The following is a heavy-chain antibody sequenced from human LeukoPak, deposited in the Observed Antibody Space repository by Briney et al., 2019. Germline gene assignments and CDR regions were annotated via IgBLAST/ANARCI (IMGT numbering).Heavy chain of an antibody. Sequence: ASVKVSCKASGYTFTSYDINWVRQATGQGLEWMGWMNPNSGNTGYAQKFQGRVTITADESTSTAYMELSSLRSEDTAVYYCARKISSSPLDYWGQGTLVTVSS. CDR2: MNPNSGNT. CDR1: GYTFTSYD. V-gene: IGHV1-8*01. D-gene: IGHD6-6*01. CDR3: ARKISSSPLDY. J-gene: IGHJ4*02.